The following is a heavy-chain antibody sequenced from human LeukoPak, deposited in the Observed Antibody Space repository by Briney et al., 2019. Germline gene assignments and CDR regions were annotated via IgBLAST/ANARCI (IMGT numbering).Heavy chain of an antibody. CDR2: ISWDSSRV. D-gene: IGHD4-17*01. CDR3: AREATTGFDY. CDR1: GFTFRDYA. Sequence: GGSLRLSCAASGFTFRDYAMSWVRQAPGKGLEWVSGISWDSSRVAYADSVKGRFTISRDNSKNTLYLQMNSLRAEDTAVYYCAREATTGFDYWGQGTLVTVSS. J-gene: IGHJ4*02. V-gene: IGHV3-9*01.